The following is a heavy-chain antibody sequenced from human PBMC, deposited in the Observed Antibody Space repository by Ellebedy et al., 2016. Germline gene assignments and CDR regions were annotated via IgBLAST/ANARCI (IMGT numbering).Heavy chain of an antibody. J-gene: IGHJ3*02. CDR3: AKDFYYDSSGYDDAFDI. V-gene: IGHV3-21*04. Sequence: GESLKISCAASGFTFSNYSMNWVRQAPGKGLEWVSSIISSSYIYYADSVKGRFTISRDNSKNTLYLQMNSLRAEETAVYYCAKDFYYDSSGYDDAFDIWGQGTMVTVSS. D-gene: IGHD3-22*01. CDR2: IISSSYI. CDR1: GFTFSNYS.